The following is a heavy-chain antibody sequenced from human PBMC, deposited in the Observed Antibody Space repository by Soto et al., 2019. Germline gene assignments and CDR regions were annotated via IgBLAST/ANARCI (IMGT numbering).Heavy chain of an antibody. CDR1: GYSFTNFH. V-gene: IGHV1-46*01. J-gene: IGHJ4*02. Sequence: GASVKVSCKASGYSFTNFHIHWVRQAPGQGLEWMGMIDPSGGITRDAQRLQGRITMTRDASTSTVYMELRSLTSEDTAVYYCARGHRGVIIGAGDWGQGTLVTVS. CDR2: IDPSGGIT. CDR3: ARGHRGVIIGAGD. D-gene: IGHD3-10*01.